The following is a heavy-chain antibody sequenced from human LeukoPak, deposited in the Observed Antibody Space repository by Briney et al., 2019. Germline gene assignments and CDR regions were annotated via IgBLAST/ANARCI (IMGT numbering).Heavy chain of an antibody. V-gene: IGHV4-39*07. CDR2: IYYSGST. CDR1: GGSISSSSHY. CDR3: VRGLTGVVAGRSV. J-gene: IGHJ6*04. Sequence: SETLSLTCTVSGGSISSSSHYWGWIRQPPGKGLEWIGSIYYSGSTYYNPSLKSRVTISVDTSKNQFSLKLSSVTAADTAVYYCVRGLTGVVAGRSVWGTGTTVTISS. D-gene: IGHD6-13*01.